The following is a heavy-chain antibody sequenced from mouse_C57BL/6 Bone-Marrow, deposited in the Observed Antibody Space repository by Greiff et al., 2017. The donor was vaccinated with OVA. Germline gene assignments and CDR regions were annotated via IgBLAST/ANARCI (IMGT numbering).Heavy chain of an antibody. D-gene: IGHD1-1*01. CDR3: ARDYGSSFWYFDV. J-gene: IGHJ1*03. CDR1: GYTFTSYW. CDR2: IDPSDSYT. V-gene: IGHV1-69*01. Sequence: QVQLQQPGAELVMPGASVKLSCEASGYTFTSYWMHWVKQRPGQGLEWIGEIDPSDSYTNYNQKFKGKSTLTVDKSSSTAYMQLSSLTSEDSAVYYCARDYGSSFWYFDVWGTGTTVTVSS.